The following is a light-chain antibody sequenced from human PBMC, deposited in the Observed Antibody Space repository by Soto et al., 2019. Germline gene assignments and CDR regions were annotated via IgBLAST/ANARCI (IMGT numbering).Light chain of an antibody. J-gene: IGKJ1*01. CDR3: QQYDDSMT. CDR2: GAS. Sequence: DIVITQYPETLCVSPGERASISCRASQSVSDNLAWYQQKPGQAPRLLIYGASTRATGIPARFSGSGSGTEFTLAFGRLETDDFAVYHCQQYDDSMTFGQGTKVDIK. CDR1: QSVSDN. V-gene: IGKV3D-15*01.